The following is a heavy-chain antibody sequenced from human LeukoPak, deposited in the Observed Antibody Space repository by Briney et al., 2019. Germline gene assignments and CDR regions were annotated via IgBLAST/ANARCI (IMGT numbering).Heavy chain of an antibody. Sequence: GGSLRLSCAASGFTFSRYAMNWGRQAPGMGLEWVSSISTTSSSSYIHYADSMKGRFTISRDNAKSSLYLQMNSLRAEDTAVYYCARVMAGYSYMDVWGKGTTVTVSS. D-gene: IGHD3-10*01. CDR1: GFTFSRYA. CDR2: ISTTSSSSYI. J-gene: IGHJ6*03. V-gene: IGHV3-21*01. CDR3: ARVMAGYSYMDV.